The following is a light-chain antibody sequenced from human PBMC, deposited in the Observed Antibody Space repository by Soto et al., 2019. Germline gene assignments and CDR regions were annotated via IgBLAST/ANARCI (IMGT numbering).Light chain of an antibody. Sequence: EIVLTQSPGTLSLSPGERATLSCRASQSIASSYLTWYQHKPGQAPRLLIYGASSRATGIPDRFSGSGSGTYFPITIRRLEPEDSAVYCCQQYGSSSFTFGQGTQLEIK. CDR2: GAS. CDR3: QQYGSSSFT. CDR1: QSIASSY. V-gene: IGKV3-20*01. J-gene: IGKJ2*01.